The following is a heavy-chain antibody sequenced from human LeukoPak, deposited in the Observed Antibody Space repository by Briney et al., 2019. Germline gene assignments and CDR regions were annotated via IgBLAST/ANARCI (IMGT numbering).Heavy chain of an antibody. D-gene: IGHD3-10*02. CDR2: VYYSGST. Sequence: SETLSLTCTVSGGSMTGNYWSWLRQSPGKGLEWIGYVYYSGSTNYNPSLRSRVTISVDTSKNQFSLKLSSVTAADTAVYYCARVFGEFRTDSWGQGTLVTVSS. J-gene: IGHJ4*02. CDR1: GGSMTGNY. CDR3: ARVFGEFRTDS. V-gene: IGHV4-59*01.